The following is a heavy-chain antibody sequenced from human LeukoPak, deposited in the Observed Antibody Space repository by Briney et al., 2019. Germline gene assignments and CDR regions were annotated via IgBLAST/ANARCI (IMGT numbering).Heavy chain of an antibody. D-gene: IGHD2-21*02. Sequence: GGSLRLSCAASGFTFSSYGMHWVRQAPGKGLGWVAVIWYDGSNKYYADSVKGRFTISRDNSKNTLYLQMNSLRAEDTAVYYCARDKGDPGLDYWGQGTLVTVSS. CDR3: ARDKGDPGLDY. V-gene: IGHV3-33*01. CDR2: IWYDGSNK. CDR1: GFTFSSYG. J-gene: IGHJ4*02.